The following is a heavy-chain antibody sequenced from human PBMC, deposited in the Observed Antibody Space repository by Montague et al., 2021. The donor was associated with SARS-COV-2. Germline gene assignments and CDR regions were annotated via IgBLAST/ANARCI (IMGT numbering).Heavy chain of an antibody. CDR1: GASISSSSYY. J-gene: IGHJ6*02. Sequence: SETLSLTCTVSGASISSSSYYWGWIRQPPGKGLEWIGSLYYSGSTYYNPSLKSRVTISVDTSKNQFSLKLSSVTAADTAVYYCARVGRQQLVRLSGMDVWGQGTTVTVSS. CDR3: ARVGRQQLVRLSGMDV. V-gene: IGHV4-39*07. CDR2: LYYSGST. D-gene: IGHD6-13*01.